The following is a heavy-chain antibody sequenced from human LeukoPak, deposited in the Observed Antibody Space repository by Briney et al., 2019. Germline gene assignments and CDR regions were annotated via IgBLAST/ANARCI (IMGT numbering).Heavy chain of an antibody. V-gene: IGHV3-9*01. Sequence: GRSLRLPCAASGFTFDDYAMHWVRQAPGKGLEWVSAISWNSGSIGYADSVKGRFTISRDNAKNSLYLQMNSLRAEDTALYYCATVDSGSYYGGGGFDYWGQGTLVTVSS. CDR2: ISWNSGSI. CDR1: GFTFDDYA. J-gene: IGHJ4*02. D-gene: IGHD1-26*01. CDR3: ATVDSGSYYGGGGFDY.